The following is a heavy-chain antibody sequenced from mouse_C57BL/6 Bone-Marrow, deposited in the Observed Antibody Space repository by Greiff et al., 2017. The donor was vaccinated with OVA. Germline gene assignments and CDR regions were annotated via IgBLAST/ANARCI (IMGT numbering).Heavy chain of an antibody. D-gene: IGHD2-4*01. CDR3: ARGAMDDYDSWFAY. CDR1: GYTFTSYW. CDR2: INPGSGGT. J-gene: IGHJ3*01. Sequence: QVQLQQPGAELVKPGASVKLSCKASGYTFTSYWMHWVKQRPGQGLEWIGVINPGSGGTNYNEKFKGKATLTADKSSSTAYMQLSSLTSEDSAVYFCARGAMDDYDSWFAYWGQGTLVTVSA. V-gene: IGHV1-64*01.